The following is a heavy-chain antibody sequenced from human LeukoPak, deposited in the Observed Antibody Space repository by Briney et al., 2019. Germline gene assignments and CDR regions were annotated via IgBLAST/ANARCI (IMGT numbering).Heavy chain of an antibody. CDR2: IKEDGSEK. D-gene: IGHD6-19*01. CDR3: ARGAVAGTGVKY. CDR1: GFTFSNYW. J-gene: IGHJ4*02. Sequence: GGSLRLSCAASGFTFSNYWMSWVRQAPGKGLEWVVNIKEDGSEKYYVDSVKGRFTISRDNARNSLYLQMNSLRAEDTAVYYCARGAVAGTGVKYWGQGTLVTVSS. V-gene: IGHV3-7*01.